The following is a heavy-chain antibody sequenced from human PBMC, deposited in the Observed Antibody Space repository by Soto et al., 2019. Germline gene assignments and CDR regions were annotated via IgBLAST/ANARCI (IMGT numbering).Heavy chain of an antibody. D-gene: IGHD3-10*01. CDR1: GGTFSSYT. CDR2: IIPILGIA. V-gene: IGHV1-69*02. J-gene: IGHJ6*02. CDR3: ARSSAMVRGPYYYGMDV. Sequence: SVKVSCKASGGTFSSYTISWVQQAPGQGLEWMGRIIPILGIANYAQKFQGRVTITADKSTSTAYMELSSLRSEDTAVYYCARSSAMVRGPYYYGMDVWGQGTTVTVSS.